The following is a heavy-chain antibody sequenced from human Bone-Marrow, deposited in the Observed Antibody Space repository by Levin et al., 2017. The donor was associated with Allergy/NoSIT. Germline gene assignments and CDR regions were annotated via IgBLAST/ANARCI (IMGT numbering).Heavy chain of an antibody. CDR2: ISNDGSNK. CDR3: AKAGGGGGSLPLDY. V-gene: IGHV3-30-3*01. CDR1: GFTFSTYV. D-gene: IGHD2-15*01. Sequence: GESLKISCAASGFTFSTYVMNWVRQAPGKGLEWVTVISNDGSNKYYADSVKGRFTISRDNSKNTLYLQMNSLRAEDTAVYYCAKAGGGGGSLPLDYWGQGTLVTVSS. J-gene: IGHJ4*02.